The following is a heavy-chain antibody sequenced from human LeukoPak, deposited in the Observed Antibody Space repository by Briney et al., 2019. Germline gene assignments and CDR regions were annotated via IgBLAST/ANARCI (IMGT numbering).Heavy chain of an antibody. CDR2: IYYSGNT. J-gene: IGHJ4*01. V-gene: IGHV4-59*01. D-gene: IGHD3-22*01. Sequence: SETLSLTCTVSGGSISGFYWSWIRQPPGKGLEWIGYIYYSGNTNYNPSLESRVAISVDTSKNRFSLRLTSVTAADTAVYYCATDYYHRSGYYYTYWGRGTLVTVSS. CDR1: GGSISGFY. CDR3: ATDYYHRSGYYYTY.